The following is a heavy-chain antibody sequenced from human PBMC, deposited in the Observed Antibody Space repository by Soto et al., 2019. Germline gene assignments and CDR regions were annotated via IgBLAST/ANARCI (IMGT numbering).Heavy chain of an antibody. CDR1: GFILSGYA. Sequence: LRLSCAASGFILSGYAMDWVRQAPGKGLEYVSGISSNGVGTYYANSVQGRFTISKDNSKNTVYLQMGSLRPEDMAVYYCARRARPDFYYMDVWGKGTTVTVSS. CDR3: ARRARPDFYYMDV. CDR2: ISSNGVGT. D-gene: IGHD6-6*01. V-gene: IGHV3-64*01. J-gene: IGHJ6*03.